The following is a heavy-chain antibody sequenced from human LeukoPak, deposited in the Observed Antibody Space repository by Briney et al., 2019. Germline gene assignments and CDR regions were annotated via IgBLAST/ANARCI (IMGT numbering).Heavy chain of an antibody. Sequence: PGRSLRLSCAASGFTFSTYAVHWVRQAPGKGLEWVAVISYDGSNKYYADSVQGRFTISRDNSKNTLYLQVNSLRAEDTAVYYCARDSEGRISRRGVFDYWGQGTLITVSS. CDR2: ISYDGSNK. CDR1: GFTFSTYA. V-gene: IGHV3-30-3*01. D-gene: IGHD3-3*02. J-gene: IGHJ4*02. CDR3: ARDSEGRISRRGVFDY.